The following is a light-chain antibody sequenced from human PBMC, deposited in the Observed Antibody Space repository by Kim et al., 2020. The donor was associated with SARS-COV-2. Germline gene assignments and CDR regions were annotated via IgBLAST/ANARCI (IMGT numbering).Light chain of an antibody. CDR3: QQYYSTPRT. CDR1: QSILYSSNNKNY. V-gene: IGKV4-1*01. Sequence: DIVMTQSPDSLAVSLGERATINCKSSQSILYSSNNKNYLAWFQQKPGQSPKVLIYWASTRESGVPDRFSGSGSGTDFTLTISGLQAEDVAVYYCQQYYSTPRTFGQGTKLEI. CDR2: WAS. J-gene: IGKJ2*01.